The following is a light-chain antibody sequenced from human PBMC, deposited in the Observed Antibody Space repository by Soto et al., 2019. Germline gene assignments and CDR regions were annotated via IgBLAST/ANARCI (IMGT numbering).Light chain of an antibody. Sequence: IVMSQSPLSLTATPGQPASISCSSSHSLLHSNGFNYLDWYLQKPGQPPHLLIYLGSYRASGVPDRFRGSGSGTEFTLSITRVEAEDVGVFYCMQALETPPTFGQGTK. CDR3: MQALETPPT. CDR1: HSLLHSNGFNY. V-gene: IGKV2-28*01. J-gene: IGKJ2*01. CDR2: LGS.